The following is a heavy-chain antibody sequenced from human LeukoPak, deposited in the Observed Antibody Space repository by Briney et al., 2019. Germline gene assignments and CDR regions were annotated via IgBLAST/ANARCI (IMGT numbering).Heavy chain of an antibody. D-gene: IGHD4-17*01. V-gene: IGHV4-4*07. Sequence: PSETLSLTCTVSGGSISSYYWSWIRQPAGEGLEWIGRIYTSGSTNYNPSLKSRVTMSVDTSKNQFSLKLSSVTAADTAVYYCARSVTTVTSDDAFDIWGQGTMVTVSS. CDR1: GGSISSYY. J-gene: IGHJ3*02. CDR2: IYTSGST. CDR3: ARSVTTVTSDDAFDI.